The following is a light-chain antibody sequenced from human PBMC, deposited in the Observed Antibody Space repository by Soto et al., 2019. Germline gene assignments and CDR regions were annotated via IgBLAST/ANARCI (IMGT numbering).Light chain of an antibody. CDR1: SSNIGSNY. Sequence: QSVLTQPPSASGTPGQRVTISCSGSSSNIGSNYVCWYQQLPGTAPKLLIYRNSQRPSGVPDRLSGSKSGTSASLAISGLRSEDEADYYCAAWDDSPSGSVFGTGTKVTVL. CDR2: RNS. V-gene: IGLV1-47*01. J-gene: IGLJ1*01. CDR3: AAWDDSPSGSV.